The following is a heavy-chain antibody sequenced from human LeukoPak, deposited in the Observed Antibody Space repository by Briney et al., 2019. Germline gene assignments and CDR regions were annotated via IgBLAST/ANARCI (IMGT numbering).Heavy chain of an antibody. Sequence: ASVKVSCKASGYTFTSYGISWVRQAPGQGLEWMGWISAYNGNTNYAQKLQGRVTMTTDTSTSTAYMELRSLRSDDTAVYYCARVCCSSTSWDGCMDVWGKGTTVTVSS. D-gene: IGHD2-2*01. CDR1: GYTFTSYG. V-gene: IGHV1-18*01. CDR2: ISAYNGNT. J-gene: IGHJ6*03. CDR3: ARVCCSSTSWDGCMDV.